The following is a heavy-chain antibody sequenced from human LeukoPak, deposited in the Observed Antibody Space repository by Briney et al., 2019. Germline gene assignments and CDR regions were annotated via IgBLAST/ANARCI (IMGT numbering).Heavy chain of an antibody. V-gene: IGHV3-7*01. Sequence: GGSLRLSCSASGFTFSTYWMSWVRQAPGKGLEWVANMKRDGSEIYYVDSVKGRFTISRDNAKNSLFLQMNSLRAEDTAVYYCARLCWGSQLAGFDSWGQGTLVTVSS. D-gene: IGHD3-10*02. CDR2: MKRDGSEI. CDR1: GFTFSTYW. CDR3: ARLCWGSQLAGFDS. J-gene: IGHJ4*02.